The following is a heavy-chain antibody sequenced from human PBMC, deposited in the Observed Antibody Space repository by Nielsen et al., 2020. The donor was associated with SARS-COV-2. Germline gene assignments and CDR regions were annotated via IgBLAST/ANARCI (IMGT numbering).Heavy chain of an antibody. CDR2: IKPDGSEK. J-gene: IGHJ6*02. CDR3: AREIMVRGGIMIVYYYGMDV. V-gene: IGHV3-7*01. D-gene: IGHD3-10*01. CDR1: GFTFSSLW. Sequence: GGSLRLSCAASGFTFSSLWMSWVRQVPGKGLEWVADIKPDGSEKVYVDSVKGRFTISRDNAKNSMSLQMNSLRAEDTAVYYCAREIMVRGGIMIVYYYGMDVWGQGTTVTVSS.